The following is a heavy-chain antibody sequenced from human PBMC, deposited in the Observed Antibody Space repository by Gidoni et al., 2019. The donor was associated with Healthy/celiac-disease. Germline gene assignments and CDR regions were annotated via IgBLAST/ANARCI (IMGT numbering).Heavy chain of an antibody. J-gene: IGHJ4*02. CDR1: GFTFSSYA. V-gene: IGHV3-23*01. CDR2: ISGSGGST. D-gene: IGHD3-22*01. Sequence: EVQLLESGGGVVQPGGSLRRSCAASGFTFSSYAMSWVRQAPGKGLEWVSAISGSGGSTYYADSVKGRFTISRDNSKNTLYLQMNSLRAEDTAVYYCAKDQWYDSSGYGPSGYWGQGTLVTVSS. CDR3: AKDQWYDSSGYGPSGY.